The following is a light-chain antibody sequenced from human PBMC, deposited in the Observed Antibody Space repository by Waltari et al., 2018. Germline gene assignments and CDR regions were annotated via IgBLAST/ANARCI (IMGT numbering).Light chain of an antibody. Sequence: DIVMTQSPDSLAVSLGERATINCKSSLSLLYSSNNKNYLAWYQQKLGQPPKLLFYWASTRESGVPDRFSGSGSGTDFTLTISSLQAEDVAVYYCQQYYGTPPYTFGQGTKLEIK. J-gene: IGKJ2*01. V-gene: IGKV4-1*01. CDR2: WAS. CDR3: QQYYGTPPYT. CDR1: LSLLYSSNNKNY.